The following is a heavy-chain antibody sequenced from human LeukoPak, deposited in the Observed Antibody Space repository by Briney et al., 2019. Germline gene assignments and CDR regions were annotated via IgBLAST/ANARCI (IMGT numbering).Heavy chain of an antibody. CDR1: GDTFTRYY. J-gene: IGHJ6*03. CDR2: IHPRGGSA. Sequence: ASVKVSCKASGDTFTRYYIHWVRQAPGQGLEWMGMIHPRGGSASYSQRFKGRVSMTSDKSASTVYMELSSLRSEDTAVYYCVRDLLGYSYASSPLRDHCREVWGKGTTVTVSS. CDR3: VRDLLGYSYASSPLRDHCREV. V-gene: IGHV1-46*01. D-gene: IGHD5-18*01.